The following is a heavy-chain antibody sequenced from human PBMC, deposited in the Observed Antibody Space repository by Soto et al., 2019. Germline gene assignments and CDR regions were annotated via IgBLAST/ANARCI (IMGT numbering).Heavy chain of an antibody. D-gene: IGHD4-17*01. CDR3: ASSDYVGWFDP. CDR1: GFTFSSYE. J-gene: IGHJ5*02. V-gene: IGHV3-48*03. CDR2: ISSSGSTI. Sequence: GGSLRLSCAASGFTFSSYEMNWVRQAPGKGLEWVSYISSSGSTIYYADSVKGRFTISRDNAKNSLYLQMNSLRAEDTAVYYCASSDYVGWFDPWGQGTLVTVSS.